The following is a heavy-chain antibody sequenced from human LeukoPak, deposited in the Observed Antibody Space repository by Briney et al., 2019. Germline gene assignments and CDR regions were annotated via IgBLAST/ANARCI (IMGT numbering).Heavy chain of an antibody. V-gene: IGHV3-30*02. CDR1: GFTFSSYG. J-gene: IGHJ4*02. D-gene: IGHD2-15*01. CDR2: IRYDGSNK. CDR3: AKDHGRYCSGGSCYYFDY. Sequence: SGGSLRLSCAASGFTFSSYGMHWVRQAPGKGLEWVAFIRYDGSNKYYADSVKGRFTISRDNSKNTLYLQMNSLRAEDTAVYYCAKDHGRYCSGGSCYYFDYWGRGTLVTVSP.